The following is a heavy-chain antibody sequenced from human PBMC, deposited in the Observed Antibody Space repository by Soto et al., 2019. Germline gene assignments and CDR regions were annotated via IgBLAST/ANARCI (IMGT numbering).Heavy chain of an antibody. CDR2: VYYTGTT. D-gene: IGHD4-17*01. CDR3: ARDTVLTGMFDF. J-gene: IGHJ4*02. CDR1: GGSIGSYH. Sequence: SETLSLTCTVSGGSIGSYHWSWVRQPPGKGLEWIASVYYTGTTNYNPSLGSRVTISIDAPENQISLKLTSVTAADTAFYYCARDTVLTGMFDFWGQGTLVTVFS. V-gene: IGHV4-59*01.